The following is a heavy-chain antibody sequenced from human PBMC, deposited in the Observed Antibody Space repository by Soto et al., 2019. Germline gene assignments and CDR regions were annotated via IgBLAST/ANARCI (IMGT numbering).Heavy chain of an antibody. CDR1: GGSINTFS. J-gene: IGHJ4*02. D-gene: IGHD5-12*01. V-gene: IGHV4-4*07. CDR2: IFSSGRT. Sequence: SETRSLTCTVWGGSINTFSWSWVRQPAGKGLEWLGRIFSSGRTRFNPSLESRVAMSVDTSKNHFSLNLSSVTAADMAVYYCAREGSYSAYNFAHGIQLWSFDFWGQGARVT. CDR3: AREGSYSAYNFAHGIQLWSFDF.